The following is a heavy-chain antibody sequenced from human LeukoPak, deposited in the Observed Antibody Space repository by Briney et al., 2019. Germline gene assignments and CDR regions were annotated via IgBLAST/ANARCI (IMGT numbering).Heavy chain of an antibody. CDR1: GGSISSYY. J-gene: IGHJ6*03. V-gene: IGHV4-59*08. CDR3: ARVGSSGYDYHYYYYMDV. Sequence: PSETLSLTCTVSGGSISSYYWNWIRQPPGKGLEWIGYIYYSGSTNYNPSLKSRVTISVDTSKNQFSLKLSSVTAADTAVYYCARVGSSGYDYHYYYYMDVWGKGTTVTVSS. D-gene: IGHD3-22*01. CDR2: IYYSGST.